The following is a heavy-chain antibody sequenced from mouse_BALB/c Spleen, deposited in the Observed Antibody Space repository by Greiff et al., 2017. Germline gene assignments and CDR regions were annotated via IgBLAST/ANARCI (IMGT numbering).Heavy chain of an antibody. Sequence: EVQLQQSGAELVKPGASVKLSCTASGFNIKDTYMHWVKQRPEQGLEWIGRIDPANGNTKYDPKFQGKATITADTSSNTAYLQLSSLTSEDTAVYYCARDYYGSLWFAYWGQGTLVTVSA. CDR2: IDPANGNT. D-gene: IGHD1-1*01. CDR3: ARDYYGSLWFAY. CDR1: GFNIKDTY. V-gene: IGHV14-3*02. J-gene: IGHJ3*01.